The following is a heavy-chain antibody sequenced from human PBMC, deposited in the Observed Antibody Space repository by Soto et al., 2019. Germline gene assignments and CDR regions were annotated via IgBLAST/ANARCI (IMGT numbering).Heavy chain of an antibody. CDR1: GFTFSDYY. CDR3: ARTMISLDV. CDR2: ISSSGSTI. D-gene: IGHD3-22*01. Sequence: QVQLVESGGGLVKPGGYLRLSCAASGFTFSDYYMSWIRQAPGKGLEWVSYISSSGSTINYADSVKGRFTISRDNDKNSRNLQMNRLRAKDTAVYYCARTMISLDVWGNGTTVPVSS. V-gene: IGHV3-11*01. J-gene: IGHJ6*04.